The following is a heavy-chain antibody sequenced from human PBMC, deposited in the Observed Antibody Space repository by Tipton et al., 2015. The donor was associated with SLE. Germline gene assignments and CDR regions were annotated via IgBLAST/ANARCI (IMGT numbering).Heavy chain of an antibody. CDR1: RFTFSSYA. D-gene: IGHD3-10*01. CDR2: IHSETEGGTT. Sequence: SLRLSCSASRFTFSSYAMHWVRQAPGKGLEWVGRIHSETEGGTTLYSAPVKGRFTISRDDSKNTLYLQMNSLKTEDTAVYYCVRDQFGERDYWGQGILVSVSS. V-gene: IGHV3-15*01. J-gene: IGHJ4*02. CDR3: VRDQFGERDY.